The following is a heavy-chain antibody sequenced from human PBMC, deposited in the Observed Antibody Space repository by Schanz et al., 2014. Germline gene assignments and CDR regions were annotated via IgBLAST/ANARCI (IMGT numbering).Heavy chain of an antibody. V-gene: IGHV3-66*04. Sequence: EVQLVESGGGLVQPGGSLRLSCAASGFTVNTNYMSWVRQAPGKGLEWISSMYINSGSTQYADSVKGRFIISRDSSKNTLFLQMNSLRAEDTAVYYCAKQVAYGGDFQWGQGTRVTVSS. D-gene: IGHD2-21*02. J-gene: IGHJ4*02. CDR2: MYINSGST. CDR1: GFTVNTNY. CDR3: AKQVAYGGDFQ.